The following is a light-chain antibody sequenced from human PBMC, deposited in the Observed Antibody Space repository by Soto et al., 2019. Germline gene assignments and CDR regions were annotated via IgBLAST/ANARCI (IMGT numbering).Light chain of an antibody. V-gene: IGLV2-14*01. Sequence: QSALTQPASVSGSPGQSITISCTGNSSDVGGYNYVSWYQQHPGKAPKLMIYDVSNRPSGGSNRFSGSKSGNTASLTISGLQAEDEADYYCSSYTSSSTLVVFGGGTKLTVL. CDR2: DVS. CDR3: SSYTSSSTLVV. CDR1: SSDVGGYNY. J-gene: IGLJ2*01.